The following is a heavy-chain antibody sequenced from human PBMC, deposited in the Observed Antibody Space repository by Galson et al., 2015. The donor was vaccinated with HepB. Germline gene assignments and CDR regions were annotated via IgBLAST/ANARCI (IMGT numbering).Heavy chain of an antibody. D-gene: IGHD6-6*01. CDR3: ARGSFQLQY. J-gene: IGHJ4*02. CDR2: IRGGAGNT. Sequence: SLRLSCATSGFTFSDYAMSWVRQAPEKGLERVSTIRGGAGNTFYADSVKGRFIISRDNSNNTLYLQMTSLRADDTAIYFCARGSFQLQYWGQRALVTVSS. V-gene: IGHV3-23*01. CDR1: GFTFSDYA.